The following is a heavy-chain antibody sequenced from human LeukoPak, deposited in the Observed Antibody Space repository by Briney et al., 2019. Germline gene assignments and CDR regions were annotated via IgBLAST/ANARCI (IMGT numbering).Heavy chain of an antibody. CDR3: ARAPRYYDILTGSYYYYGMDV. J-gene: IGHJ6*04. CDR1: GFTFSSYW. CDR2: INSDGSSI. D-gene: IGHD3-9*01. V-gene: IGHV3-74*01. Sequence: PGGSLRLSCAASGFTFSSYWMHWVRQVPGKGLVWVSRINSDGSSISYADSVKGRFTISRDNAKNTLYLQMNSLRAEDTAVYYCARAPRYYDILTGSYYYYGMDVWGKGTTVTVSS.